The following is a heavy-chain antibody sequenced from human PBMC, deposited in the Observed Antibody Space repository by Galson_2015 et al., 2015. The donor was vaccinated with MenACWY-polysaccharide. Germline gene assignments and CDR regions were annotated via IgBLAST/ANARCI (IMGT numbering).Heavy chain of an antibody. D-gene: IGHD3-10*01. J-gene: IGHJ4*02. CDR2: ISYDGSNK. Sequence: SLRLSCAASGFTFSSYAMHWVRQAPGKGLEWVAVISYDGSNKYYADSVKGRFTISRDNSKNTLYLQMNSLRAEDTAVYYCARDRGPYYFDYWGQGTLVTVSS. V-gene: IGHV3-30-3*01. CDR3: ARDRGPYYFDY. CDR1: GFTFSSYA.